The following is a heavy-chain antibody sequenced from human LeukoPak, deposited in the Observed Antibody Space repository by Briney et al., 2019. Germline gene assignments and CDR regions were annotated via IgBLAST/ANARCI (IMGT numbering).Heavy chain of an antibody. D-gene: IGHD2-2*01. CDR2: ISGSGGST. CDR1: GFTFSSYS. Sequence: GSLRLSCAASGFTFSSYSMNWVRQAPGKGLEWVSAISGSGGSTYYADSVKGRFTISRDNSKNTLYLQMNSLRAEDTAVYYCAKGGRSSTSCWGQGTLVTVSS. V-gene: IGHV3-23*01. J-gene: IGHJ4*02. CDR3: AKGGRSSTSC.